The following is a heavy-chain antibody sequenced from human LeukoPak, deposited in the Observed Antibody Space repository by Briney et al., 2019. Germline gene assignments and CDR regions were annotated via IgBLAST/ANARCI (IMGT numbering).Heavy chain of an antibody. J-gene: IGHJ6*02. Sequence: PGGSLRLSCAASGFTFSSYSMNWVRQAPGKGLEWVANIKQDGSEKYYVDSVKGRFTISRDNAKNSLYLQMNSLRAEDTAVYYCARERAAVTDHYYYGMDVWGQGTTVTVSS. CDR1: GFTFSSYS. CDR2: IKQDGSEK. D-gene: IGHD6-13*01. V-gene: IGHV3-7*01. CDR3: ARERAAVTDHYYYGMDV.